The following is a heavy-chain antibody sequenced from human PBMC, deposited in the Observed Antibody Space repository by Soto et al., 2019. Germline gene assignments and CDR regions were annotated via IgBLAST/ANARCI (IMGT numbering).Heavy chain of an antibody. D-gene: IGHD5-18*01. Sequence: PSETLSLTCAVYGGSFSGYYWSWIRQPPGKGLEWIGEINHSGSTNYNPSLKSRVTISVDTSKNQFSLKLSSVTAADTAVYYCARGGPRGYSYGQGDYYYYGMDVWGKGTTVTVSS. CDR1: GGSFSGYY. V-gene: IGHV4-34*01. J-gene: IGHJ6*04. CDR3: ARGGPRGYSYGQGDYYYYGMDV. CDR2: INHSGST.